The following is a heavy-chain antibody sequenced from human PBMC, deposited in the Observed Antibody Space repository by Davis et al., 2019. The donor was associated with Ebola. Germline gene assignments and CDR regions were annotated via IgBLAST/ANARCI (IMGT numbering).Heavy chain of an antibody. J-gene: IGHJ6*02. CDR1: GGSFSGHY. Sequence: SETLSLTCAVYGGSFSGHYWSWIRQPPGKGLEWIGEITHGGRTNYNPSLKSRVTISVDTSKNQFSLKLSSVTAADTAVYYCARVPRLAGSYYYYYGMDVWGQGTTVTVSS. CDR2: ITHGGRT. V-gene: IGHV4-34*01. D-gene: IGHD6-19*01. CDR3: ARVPRLAGSYYYYYGMDV.